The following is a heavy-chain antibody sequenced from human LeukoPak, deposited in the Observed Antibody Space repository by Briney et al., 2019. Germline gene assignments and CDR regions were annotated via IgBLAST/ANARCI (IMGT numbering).Heavy chain of an antibody. J-gene: IGHJ4*02. CDR3: ARHVAQWEPTFVDY. V-gene: IGHV4-30-2*01. CDR1: GGSISSGGYY. Sequence: PSQTLSLTCTVSGGSISSGGYYWSWIGQPPGKGLEWIGYIYHSGSTYYNPSLKSRATISVDRSKNQFSLKLSSVTAADTAVYYCARHVAQWEPTFVDYWGQGTLVTVSS. CDR2: IYHSGST. D-gene: IGHD1-26*01.